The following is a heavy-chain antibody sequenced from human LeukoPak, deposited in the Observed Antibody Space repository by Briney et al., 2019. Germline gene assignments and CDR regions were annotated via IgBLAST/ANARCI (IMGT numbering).Heavy chain of an antibody. CDR2: IYYSGST. D-gene: IGHD3-10*01. CDR1: GGSISSYY. Sequence: SETLSLTCTVSGGSISSYYWSWIRQPPWKGLEWIGYIYYSGSTNYNPSLKSRVTISVDTSKNQFSLKLSSVTAADTAVYYCARSSGVRYGMDVWGQGTTVTVSS. V-gene: IGHV4-59*01. J-gene: IGHJ6*02. CDR3: ARSSGVRYGMDV.